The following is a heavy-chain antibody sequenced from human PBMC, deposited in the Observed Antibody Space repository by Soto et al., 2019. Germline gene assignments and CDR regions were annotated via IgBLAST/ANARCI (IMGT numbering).Heavy chain of an antibody. CDR1: GGSISIYY. Sequence: SETLSLTCTVSGGSISIYYWSWVRQPPGKGLEWIGYIYYSGSTNYNPSLKSRVTISVDTSKNQFSLKLSSVTAADTAVYYCARLGSGSYYMVPLYYYYYMDVWGKGTTVTVSS. CDR2: IYYSGST. CDR3: ARLGSGSYYMVPLYYYYYMDV. D-gene: IGHD3-10*01. J-gene: IGHJ6*03. V-gene: IGHV4-59*08.